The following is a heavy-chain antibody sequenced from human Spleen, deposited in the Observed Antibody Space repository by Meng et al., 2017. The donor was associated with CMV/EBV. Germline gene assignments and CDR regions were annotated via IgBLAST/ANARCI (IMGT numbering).Heavy chain of an antibody. D-gene: IGHD2-8*01. CDR3: AKESGLNVLDPSAFDM. V-gene: IGHV1-2*02. CDR1: GYNFTVYY. J-gene: IGHJ3*02. CDR2: INPNSGDT. Sequence: ASVKVSCKASGYNFTVYYVHWLRQAPGHGPEWMGWINPNSGDTNYAQKFEGRVTITRDTSVTTAYMELTRLTSDDTALYYCAKESGLNVLDPSAFDMWGQGTRVTVS.